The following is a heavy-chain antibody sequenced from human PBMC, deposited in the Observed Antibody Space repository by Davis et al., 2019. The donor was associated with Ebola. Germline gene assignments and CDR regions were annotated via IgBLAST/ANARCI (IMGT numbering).Heavy chain of an antibody. CDR1: EFKFGDHF. CDR2: ISGTGTTQ. D-gene: IGHD2-8*01. CDR3: AKDRHPLATNKIYYFDY. Sequence: GESLKISCTGSEFKFGDHFMSWIRQAPGKGLEWISFISGTGTTQHYAESVEGRFTISRDNAKNTLYLQMNSLRPEDTAMYYCAKDRHPLATNKIYYFDYWGHGTLVTVSS. J-gene: IGHJ4*01. V-gene: IGHV3-11*04.